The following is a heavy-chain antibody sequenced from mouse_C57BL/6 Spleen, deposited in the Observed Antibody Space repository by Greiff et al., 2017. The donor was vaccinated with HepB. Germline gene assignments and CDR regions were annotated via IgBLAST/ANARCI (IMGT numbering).Heavy chain of an antibody. V-gene: IGHV5-4*03. Sequence: DVMLVESGGGLVKPGGSLKLSCAASGFTFSSYAMSWVRQTPEKRLEWVATISDGGSYTYYPDNVKGRFTISRDNAKNNLYLQMSHLKSEDTAMYYCARRTGDYWGQGTTLTVSS. J-gene: IGHJ2*01. CDR2: ISDGGSYT. CDR3: ARRTGDY. CDR1: GFTFSSYA.